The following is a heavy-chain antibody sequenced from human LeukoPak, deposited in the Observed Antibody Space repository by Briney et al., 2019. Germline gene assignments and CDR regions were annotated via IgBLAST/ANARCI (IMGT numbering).Heavy chain of an antibody. D-gene: IGHD1-1*01. J-gene: IGHJ4*02. CDR3: ARGVEY. CDR1: GFSFSTYS. Sequence: GGSLRLSCAASGFSFSTYSMNWVRQAPGKGLEWVANIKQDGSEKYYVDSVKGRFTISRGNAKNSLYLQMNSLRAEDTAVYYCARGVEYWGQGTLVTVSS. CDR2: IKQDGSEK. V-gene: IGHV3-7*01.